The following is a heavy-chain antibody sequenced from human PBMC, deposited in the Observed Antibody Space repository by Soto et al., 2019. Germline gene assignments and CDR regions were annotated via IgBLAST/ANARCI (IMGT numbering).Heavy chain of an antibody. J-gene: IGHJ6*02. CDR3: AADYPVTFFGVVTIRTPQGMDV. Sequence: GASVKVSCKASGFTFTSSAVPWVRQARGQRLEWIGWIVVGSGNTNYAQKFQERVTITRDMSTSTAYMELSSLRSEDTAVYYCAADYPVTFFGVVTIRTPQGMDVWGQGTTVTGSS. V-gene: IGHV1-58*01. CDR1: GFTFTSSA. CDR2: IVVGSGNT. D-gene: IGHD3-3*01.